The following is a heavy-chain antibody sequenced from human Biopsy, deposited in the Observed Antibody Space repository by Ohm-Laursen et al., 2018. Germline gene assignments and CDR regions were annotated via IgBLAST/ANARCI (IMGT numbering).Heavy chain of an antibody. CDR2: NIPILGTG. CDR3: ATKLTGYFHH. Sequence: SSVKVSCKAPRGTFSNYGVNWVRQAPGQGLEWLGGNIPILGTGNYAQKFQDRVTVAADTSTSTATMELRSLRSDDTAVYYCATKLTGYFHHWGQGTLVIVSS. V-gene: IGHV1-69*06. CDR1: RGTFSNYG. D-gene: IGHD3-9*01. J-gene: IGHJ1*01.